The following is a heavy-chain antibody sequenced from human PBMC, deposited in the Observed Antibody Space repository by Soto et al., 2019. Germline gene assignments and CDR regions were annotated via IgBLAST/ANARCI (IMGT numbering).Heavy chain of an antibody. Sequence: QVQLVQSGAEVKKPGASVKVSCKASGYTFTSYGISWVRQAPGQGLEWMGWISAYNGNTNYAQKLQGRVTMNTDTSTSTAYMELRSLRSDDTAVYYCARDTYYYGSGTHPPFDYWGQGTLVTVSS. J-gene: IGHJ4*02. D-gene: IGHD3-10*01. CDR1: GYTFTSYG. CDR3: ARDTYYYGSGTHPPFDY. CDR2: ISAYNGNT. V-gene: IGHV1-18*04.